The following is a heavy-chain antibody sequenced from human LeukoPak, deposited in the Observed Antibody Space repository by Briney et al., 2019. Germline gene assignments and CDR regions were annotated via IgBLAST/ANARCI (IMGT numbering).Heavy chain of an antibody. V-gene: IGHV3-23*01. Sequence: GGSLRLSCAASGLTFSSYAMSWVRQAPGKGLEWVSAISGSGGSTYYADSVKGRFTISRDNSKNTLYLQMNSLRAEDTAVYYCAKSRAGWPHYGMDVWGQGTTVTVSS. CDR1: GLTFSSYA. CDR2: ISGSGGST. J-gene: IGHJ6*02. D-gene: IGHD2-15*01. CDR3: AKSRAGWPHYGMDV.